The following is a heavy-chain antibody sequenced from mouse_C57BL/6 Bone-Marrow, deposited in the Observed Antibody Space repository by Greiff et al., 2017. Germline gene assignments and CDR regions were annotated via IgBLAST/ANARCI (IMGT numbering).Heavy chain of an antibody. J-gene: IGHJ2*01. CDR2: IHPNSGST. CDR1: GYTFTSYW. D-gene: IGHD1-3*01. Sequence: VQLQQSGAELVKPGASVKLSCKASGYTFTSYWMHWVKQRPGQGLEWIGMIHPNSGSTNYNEKFKSKATLTVDKSSRPAYMQLSSLTSEDSAVYYCAVNYYFDYWGQGTTLTVSS. CDR3: AVNYYFDY. V-gene: IGHV1-64*01.